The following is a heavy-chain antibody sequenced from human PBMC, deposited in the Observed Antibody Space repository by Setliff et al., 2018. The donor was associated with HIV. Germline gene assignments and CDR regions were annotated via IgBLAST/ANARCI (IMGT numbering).Heavy chain of an antibody. J-gene: IGHJ4*02. CDR2: IYISGST. CDR3: ARLYYDSTGMLGYYFDY. Sequence: PSETLSLTCTVSGGSISSYYWSWIRQPAGKGLEWIGHIYISGSTNYNPSFNSRVTMSVDTSKNQFSLRLTSVTAADTAVYYCARLYYDSTGMLGYYFDYWGQGTLVTVPQ. CDR1: GGSISSYY. V-gene: IGHV4-4*07. D-gene: IGHD3-22*01.